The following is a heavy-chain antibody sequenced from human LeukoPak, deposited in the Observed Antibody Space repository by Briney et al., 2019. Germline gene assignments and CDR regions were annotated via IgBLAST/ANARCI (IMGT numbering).Heavy chain of an antibody. V-gene: IGHV4-4*07. Sequence: SETLSLTCTVSGGSISSYYWSWIRQPAGKGLEWIGRINTSGSTNYNPSLKSRVTMSVDTSKNQFSLKLSSVTAADTAVYYCARDSRKTYYYGSGSYLFDPWGQGTLVTVSS. D-gene: IGHD3-10*01. CDR2: INTSGST. J-gene: IGHJ5*02. CDR1: GGSISSYY. CDR3: ARDSRKTYYYGSGSYLFDP.